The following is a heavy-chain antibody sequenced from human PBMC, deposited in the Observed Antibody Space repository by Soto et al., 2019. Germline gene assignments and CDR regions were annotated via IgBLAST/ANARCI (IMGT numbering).Heavy chain of an antibody. CDR1: GYIFTGYL. CDR2: INPNSGDT. CDR3: ALGVELLDTFHI. D-gene: IGHD3-3*01. V-gene: IGHV1-2*04. Sequence: QVQLVQSGAEVKKPGAPVKVSCKASGYIFTGYLIHWVRQAPGQGLEWMGWINPNSGDTYNAQKFQGWVTMTRDTSISTAYMELRRLRSDDTAVYYCALGVELLDTFHIWGQGTRVTVSS. J-gene: IGHJ3*02.